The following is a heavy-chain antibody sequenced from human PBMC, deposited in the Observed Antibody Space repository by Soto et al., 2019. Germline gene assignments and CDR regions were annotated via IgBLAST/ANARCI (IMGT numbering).Heavy chain of an antibody. J-gene: IGHJ5*02. Sequence: EVQLLESGGGWVQPGGSLRLSCAASGFTFSNYAMSWVRQPPGKGLEWVSAIHGNGGGTYYADSAKGRFTVSRDDSRKTLYLQVSSLRVDDTAVYYCAKDAVAQNGVWDWFDPWGQGALVTVSS. D-gene: IGHD6-19*01. CDR3: AKDAVAQNGVWDWFDP. V-gene: IGHV3-23*01. CDR2: IHGNGGGT. CDR1: GFTFSNYA.